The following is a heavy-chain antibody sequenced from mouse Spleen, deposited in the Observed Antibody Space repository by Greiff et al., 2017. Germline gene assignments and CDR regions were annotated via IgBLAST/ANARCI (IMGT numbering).Heavy chain of an antibody. CDR3: ARGFITTVVAPFAY. V-gene: IGHV3-6*01. D-gene: IGHD1-1*01. J-gene: IGHJ3*01. Sequence: VQLQQSGPGLVKPSQSLSLTCSVTGYSITSGYYWNWIRQFPGNKLEWMGYISYDGSNNYNPSLKNRISITRDTSKNQFFLKLNSVTTEDTATYYCARGFITTVVAPFAYWGQGTLVTVSA. CDR2: ISYDGSN. CDR1: GYSITSGYY.